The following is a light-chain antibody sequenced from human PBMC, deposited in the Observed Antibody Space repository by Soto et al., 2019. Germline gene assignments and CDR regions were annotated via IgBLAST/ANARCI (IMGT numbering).Light chain of an antibody. CDR2: DAS. CDR3: QQYGSSPLT. V-gene: IGKV3-20*01. Sequence: EIELTQSPGTLSLSPGERATLSCRASQSVSSSYLAWYQQKPGQAPRLLTYDASSRATGIPDRFSGSGSGTDFTLTISRLEPEDLAVYYCQQYGSSPLTFGGGTKVELK. CDR1: QSVSSSY. J-gene: IGKJ4*01.